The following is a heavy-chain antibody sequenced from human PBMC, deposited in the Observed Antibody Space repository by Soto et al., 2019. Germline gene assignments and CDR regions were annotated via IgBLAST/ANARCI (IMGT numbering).Heavy chain of an antibody. D-gene: IGHD5-18*01. J-gene: IGHJ5*02. CDR1: GGTFSSYT. V-gene: IGHV1-69*08. CDR3: ARDLTGGYSYDNWFDP. Sequence: QVQLVQSGAEVKKPGSSVKVSCKASGGTFSSYTISWVRQAPGQGLEWMGRIIPILGIANYAQQFQGRVTLTADKSTSTAYMELSSLRSEDTAVYYCARDLTGGYSYDNWFDPWGQGTLVTVSS. CDR2: IIPILGIA.